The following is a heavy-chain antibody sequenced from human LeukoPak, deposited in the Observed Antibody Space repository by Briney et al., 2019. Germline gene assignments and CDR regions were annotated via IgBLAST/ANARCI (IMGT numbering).Heavy chain of an antibody. J-gene: IGHJ3*02. CDR3: AREPDVDMSTFRGEAFDI. CDR1: GGIFSNYT. CDR2: AIPILGIA. Sequence: GASVKVSCKASGGIFSNYTFNWVRQAPGQGLEWMGRAIPILGIATYAQKFQGRITITADKSTSTAYMELSSLRSDDTAMYYCAREPDVDMSTFRGEAFDIWGQGTMVTVSS. D-gene: IGHD5-24*01. V-gene: IGHV1-69*04.